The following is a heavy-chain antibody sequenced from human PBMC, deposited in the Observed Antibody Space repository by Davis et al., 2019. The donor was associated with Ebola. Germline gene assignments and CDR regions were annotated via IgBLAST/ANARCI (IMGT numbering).Heavy chain of an antibody. CDR3: ASLLTYYYGSGIYSSPYYFDY. J-gene: IGHJ4*02. CDR2: IYYSGST. V-gene: IGHV4-61*05. CDR1: GGSISSSSYY. D-gene: IGHD3-10*01. Sequence: GSLRLSCTVSGGSISSSSYYWSWIRQPPGKGLEWIGYIYYSGSTNYNPSLKSRVTISVDTSKNQFSLKLSSVTAADTAVYYCASLLTYYYGSGIYSSPYYFDYWGQGTLVTVSS.